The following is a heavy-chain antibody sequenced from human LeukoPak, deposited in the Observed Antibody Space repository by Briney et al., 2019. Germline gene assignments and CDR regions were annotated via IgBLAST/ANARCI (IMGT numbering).Heavy chain of an antibody. CDR2: ISNSTSTM. CDR1: GFTFSSYS. D-gene: IGHD2-2*01. Sequence: GGSLRLSCAASGFTFSSYSMNWVRQAPGKGLEWISFISNSTSTMYYADSVKGRFTISRDNAKNSLYLQMNSLRAEDTAVYYCASGVSSTSCYVDYWGQGTLVTVSS. V-gene: IGHV3-48*01. CDR3: ASGVSSTSCYVDY. J-gene: IGHJ4*02.